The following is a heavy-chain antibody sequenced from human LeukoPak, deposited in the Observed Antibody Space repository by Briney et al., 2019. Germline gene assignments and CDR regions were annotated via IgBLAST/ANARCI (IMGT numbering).Heavy chain of an antibody. CDR1: GFTFSIYA. CDR2: ISSSGGDT. Sequence: GGSLRLSCAASGFTFSIYAMSWVRQAPGKGLEWVSTISSSGGDTFYADAVKGRFTISRYNSKNTLYLQVTSLRAEDTAIYYCAKPRRSTVPSDYWGQGPLVTVSS. V-gene: IGHV3-23*01. D-gene: IGHD4-17*01. J-gene: IGHJ4*02. CDR3: AKPRRSTVPSDY.